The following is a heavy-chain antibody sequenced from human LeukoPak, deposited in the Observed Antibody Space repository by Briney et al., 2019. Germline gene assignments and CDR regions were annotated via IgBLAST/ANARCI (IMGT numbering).Heavy chain of an antibody. CDR3: ARPYYDSSAPPYDY. CDR2: ISAYNGNT. J-gene: IGHJ4*02. D-gene: IGHD3-22*01. V-gene: IGHV1-18*01. Sequence: ASVKVSCKASGYTFTSYGISWVRQAPGQGLEWMGWISAYNGNTNYAQKLQGRVTMTTDTSTSTAYMELRSLRSDDTAVDYCARPYYDSSAPPYDYWGQGTLVTVSS. CDR1: GYTFTSYG.